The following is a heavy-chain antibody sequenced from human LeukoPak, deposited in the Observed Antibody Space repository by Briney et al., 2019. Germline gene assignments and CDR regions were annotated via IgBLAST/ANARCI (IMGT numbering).Heavy chain of an antibody. D-gene: IGHD3-22*01. CDR1: GGSISSYY. J-gene: IGHJ6*03. CDR3: ARERYYDSSGYPSYYYMDV. V-gene: IGHV4-59*01. Sequence: SETQSLTCTVSGGSISSYYWSWIRQPPGKGLEWIGYIYYSGSTNYNPSLKSRVTISVDTSKNQFSLKLSSVTAADTAVYYCARERYYDSSGYPSYYYMDVWGKGTTVTVSS. CDR2: IYYSGST.